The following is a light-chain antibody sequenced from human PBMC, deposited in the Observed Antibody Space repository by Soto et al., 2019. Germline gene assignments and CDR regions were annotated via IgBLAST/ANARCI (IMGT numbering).Light chain of an antibody. Sequence: EIVLTQSPGTLSLSPGERVTLSCRASQSVSSSYLAWYQQKPGQAPRLLIYGASNRATGIPDRFSGSGSGTDFTLTITRLEPEDFAVYYCQQYGSSPPGITFGPGTKVDI. J-gene: IGKJ3*01. CDR3: QQYGSSPPGIT. CDR1: QSVSSSY. V-gene: IGKV3-20*01. CDR2: GAS.